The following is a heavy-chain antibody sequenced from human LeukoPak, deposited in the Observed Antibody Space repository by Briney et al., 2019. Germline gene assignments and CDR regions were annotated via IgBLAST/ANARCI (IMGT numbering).Heavy chain of an antibody. CDR3: AKNYYDFWSGADY. CDR2: ISWNSGSI. CDR1: GFTFDDYA. D-gene: IGHD3-3*01. J-gene: IGHJ4*02. Sequence: PGGSLRLSCAASGFTFDDYAMHWVRQAPGKGLEWVSGISWNSGSIGYADSVKGRFTISRDNSKNTLYLQMNSLRAEDTAVYYCAKNYYDFWSGADYWGQGTLVTVSS. V-gene: IGHV3-9*01.